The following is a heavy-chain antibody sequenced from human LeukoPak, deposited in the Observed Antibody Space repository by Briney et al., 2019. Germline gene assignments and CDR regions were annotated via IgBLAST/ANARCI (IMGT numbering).Heavy chain of an antibody. CDR3: ARDGYGDSFDY. Sequence: ASVKVSCKASGGTFSSYAISWVRQAPGQGLEWMGRIIPILGIANYAQKFQGRVTITTDESTSTAYMELSSLRSEDTAVYYCARDGYGDSFDYWGQGTLVTVSS. CDR2: IIPILGIA. CDR1: GGTFSSYA. J-gene: IGHJ4*02. V-gene: IGHV1-69*04. D-gene: IGHD4-17*01.